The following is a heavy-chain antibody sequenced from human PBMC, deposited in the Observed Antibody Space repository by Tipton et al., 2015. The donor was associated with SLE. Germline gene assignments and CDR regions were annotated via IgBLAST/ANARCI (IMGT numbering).Heavy chain of an antibody. CDR3: ARFLTGTTQFDY. V-gene: IGHV4-34*01. J-gene: IGHJ4*02. Sequence: LRLSCAVYGGSFSGYYWSWIRQPPGKGLEWIGEINHSGSTNYNPSLKSRVTISVDTSKNQFSLKLSSVTAADTAVYYCARFLTGTTQFDYWGQGTLVTDSS. CDR1: GGSFSGYY. CDR2: INHSGST. D-gene: IGHD1-7*01.